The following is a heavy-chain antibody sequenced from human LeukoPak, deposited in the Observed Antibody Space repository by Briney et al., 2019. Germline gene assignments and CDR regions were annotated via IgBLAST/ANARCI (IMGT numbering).Heavy chain of an antibody. V-gene: IGHV1-2*02. CDR3: ARDQYDYGDAGWFDP. Sequence: ASVKVSCKASGYTFTGYYMHWVRQAPGQGLEWMGWINPNSGGTNYAQKFQGRVTMTRDTSISTAYMELSRLRSDDTAVYYCARDQYDYGDAGWFDPWGQGTLVTVSS. CDR2: INPNSGGT. CDR1: GYTFTGYY. D-gene: IGHD4-17*01. J-gene: IGHJ5*02.